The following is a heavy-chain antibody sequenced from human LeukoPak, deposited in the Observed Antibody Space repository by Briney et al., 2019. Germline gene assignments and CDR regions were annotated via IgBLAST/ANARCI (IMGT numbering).Heavy chain of an antibody. CDR1: GFTFSSYA. V-gene: IGHV3-23*01. CDR3: ARDMGESGYYYYMDV. Sequence: GGSLRLSCAASGFTFSSYAMSWVRQAPGKGLEWVSAISGSGGSTYYADSVKGRFTISRDNSKNTLYLQMNSLRAEDTAVYYCARDMGESGYYYYMDVWGKGTTVTVSS. D-gene: IGHD1-26*01. CDR2: ISGSGGST. J-gene: IGHJ6*03.